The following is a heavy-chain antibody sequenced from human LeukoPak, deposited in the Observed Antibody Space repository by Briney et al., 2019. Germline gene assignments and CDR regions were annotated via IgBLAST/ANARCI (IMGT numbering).Heavy chain of an antibody. CDR2: ISAYNGKT. D-gene: IGHD6-13*01. CDR1: GYTFSSYG. J-gene: IGHJ5*02. V-gene: IGHV1-18*01. Sequence: PSVKVSCKASGYTFSSYGISWGRQAPGQGREWMGWISAYNGKTKYAQKLQGRVTMTTETSTSTAYRELRSLRSDATAVYYCTRARQQLAWANWFAPWGQGTLVTVPA. CDR3: TRARQQLAWANWFAP.